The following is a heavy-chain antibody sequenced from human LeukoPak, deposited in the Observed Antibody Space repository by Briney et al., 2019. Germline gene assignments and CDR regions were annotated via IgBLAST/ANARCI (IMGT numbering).Heavy chain of an antibody. V-gene: IGHV4-61*02. CDR1: GGSISSSSYY. Sequence: SETLSLTCTVSGGSISSSSYYWSWIRQPAGKGLEWIGRIYTSGSTNYNPSLKSRVTISVDTSKNQFSLKLSSVTAADTAVYYCARDVGGYDYWGQGTLVTVSS. CDR3: ARDVGGYDY. J-gene: IGHJ4*02. CDR2: IYTSGST. D-gene: IGHD5-12*01.